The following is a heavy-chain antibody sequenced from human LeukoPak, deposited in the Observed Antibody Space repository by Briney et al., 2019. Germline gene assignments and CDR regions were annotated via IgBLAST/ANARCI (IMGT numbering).Heavy chain of an antibody. CDR1: GLTVSSNY. Sequence: GGSLRLSCAASGLTVSSNYMSWVRQAPGKGLEWVSVIYSGGSTYYADSVKGRFTISRDNSKNTLYLQMNSLRAEDTAVYYCATSSGIIDAFDIWGQGTMVTVSS. CDR2: IYSGGST. CDR3: ATSSGIIDAFDI. V-gene: IGHV3-66*01. D-gene: IGHD6-19*01. J-gene: IGHJ3*02.